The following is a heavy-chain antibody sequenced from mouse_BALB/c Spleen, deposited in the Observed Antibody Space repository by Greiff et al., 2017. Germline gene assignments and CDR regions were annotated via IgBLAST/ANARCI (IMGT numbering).Heavy chain of an antibody. CDR2: ISDGGSYT. J-gene: IGHJ2*01. V-gene: IGHV5-4*02. Sequence: EVQRVESGGGLVKPGGSLKLSCAASGFTFSDYYMYWVRQTPEKRLEWVATISDGGSYTYYPDSVKGRFTISRDNAKNNLYLQMSSLKSEDTAMYYCARATTVVAPFDYWGQGTTLTVSS. CDR1: GFTFSDYY. CDR3: ARATTVVAPFDY. D-gene: IGHD1-1*01.